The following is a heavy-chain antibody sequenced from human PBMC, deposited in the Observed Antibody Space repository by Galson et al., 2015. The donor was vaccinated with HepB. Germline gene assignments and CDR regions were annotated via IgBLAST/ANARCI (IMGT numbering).Heavy chain of an antibody. V-gene: IGHV3-23*01. Sequence: SLRLSCAASGFTFSTYAVSWVRQAPAKGLEWVSTIRGSGGSTHYVDSVKGRFTIPRDNSKNTLYLQMNSLRAEDTAVYYCAKINWIDNYSYHGIDVWGQGTTVTVSS. CDR3: AKINWIDNYSYHGIDV. CDR1: GFTFSTYA. CDR2: IRGSGGST. D-gene: IGHD1-1*01. J-gene: IGHJ6*02.